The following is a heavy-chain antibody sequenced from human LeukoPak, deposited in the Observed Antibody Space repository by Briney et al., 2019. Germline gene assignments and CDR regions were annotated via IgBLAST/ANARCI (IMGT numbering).Heavy chain of an antibody. D-gene: IGHD3-22*01. Sequence: GESLKISCKGSGYSFTSYWIGWVRQMPGKGLEWMGIIYPGDSDTRYSPSFQGQVTISADKSISTAYLQWSSLKASDTAMYYCASTFRKWYYYDSSGRDAFDIWGQGAMVTVPS. CDR1: GYSFTSYW. J-gene: IGHJ3*02. CDR2: IYPGDSDT. CDR3: ASTFRKWYYYDSSGRDAFDI. V-gene: IGHV5-51*01.